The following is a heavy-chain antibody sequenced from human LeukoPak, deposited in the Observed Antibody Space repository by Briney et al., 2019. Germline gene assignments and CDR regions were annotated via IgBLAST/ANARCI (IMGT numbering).Heavy chain of an antibody. CDR2: INAGNGNT. CDR1: GYTFTSYA. D-gene: IGHD2-2*01. CDR3: ARQDCSSTSCYPDDAFDI. Sequence: ASVKVSCKASGYTFTSYAMHWVRQAPGQRLEWMEWINAGNGNTKYSQKFQGRVTITRDTSASTAYMELSSLRSEDTAVYYCARQDCSSTSCYPDDAFDIWGQGTMVTVSS. J-gene: IGHJ3*02. V-gene: IGHV1-3*01.